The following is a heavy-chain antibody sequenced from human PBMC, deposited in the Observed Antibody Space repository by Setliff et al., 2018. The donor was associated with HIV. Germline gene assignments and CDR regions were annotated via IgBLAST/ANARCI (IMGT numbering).Heavy chain of an antibody. CDR2: ISGSSSYI. CDR1: GFTFSSYA. V-gene: IGHV3-21*01. D-gene: IGHD6-13*01. CDR3: ARYRAAAVTWYFDL. Sequence: GGSLRLSCAASGFTFSSYAMSWVRQAPGKGLEWVSAISGSSSYIYYADSVKGRFTISRDNAKNSLYLQMNSLRAEDTAVYYCARYRAAAVTWYFDLWGRGTLVTVSS. J-gene: IGHJ2*01.